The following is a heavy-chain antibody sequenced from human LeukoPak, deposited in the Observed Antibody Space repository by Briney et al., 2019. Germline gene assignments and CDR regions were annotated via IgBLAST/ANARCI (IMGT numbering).Heavy chain of an antibody. CDR3: AREPPGYNYGTDC. J-gene: IGHJ4*02. Sequence: PGGSLRLSCAASGFTFRSYSMHWVRQAPGKGLEWVAIIWYDGSQKCYADSVKGRFTVSRDDSKNTLYLQMSSLRAEDTAVYYCAREPPGYNYGTDCWGQGTLVTVSS. CDR2: IWYDGSQK. V-gene: IGHV3-33*01. CDR1: GFTFRSYS. D-gene: IGHD5-18*01.